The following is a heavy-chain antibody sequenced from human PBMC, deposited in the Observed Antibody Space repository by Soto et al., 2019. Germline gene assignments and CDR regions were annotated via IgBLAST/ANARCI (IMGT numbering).Heavy chain of an antibody. Sequence: QVQVVESGGGVVQPGRSLRLSCAASGFTFSNYGMHWVRQAPGKGLEWVALIWNDGSNKYYAESVKGRFTISRDNSKNTLYLQMNSLRVDDTAVYFCARGRELPDYWGQGTVVSVSS. CDR3: ARGRELPDY. D-gene: IGHD1-26*01. CDR1: GFTFSNYG. J-gene: IGHJ4*02. CDR2: IWNDGSNK. V-gene: IGHV3-33*01.